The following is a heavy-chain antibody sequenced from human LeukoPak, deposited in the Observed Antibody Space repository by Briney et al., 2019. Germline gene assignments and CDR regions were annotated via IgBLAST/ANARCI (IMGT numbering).Heavy chain of an antibody. CDR3: ARVRGDYGDYVVDY. CDR2: IVPIFGTA. CDR1: GGTFSSYA. D-gene: IGHD4-17*01. Sequence: GASVKVSCKASGGTFSSYAISWVRQAPGQGLEWMGGIVPIFGTANYAQKFQGRVTITADESTSTAYMELSSLRSEDTAVYYCARVRGDYGDYVVDYWGQGTLVTVSS. J-gene: IGHJ4*02. V-gene: IGHV1-69*13.